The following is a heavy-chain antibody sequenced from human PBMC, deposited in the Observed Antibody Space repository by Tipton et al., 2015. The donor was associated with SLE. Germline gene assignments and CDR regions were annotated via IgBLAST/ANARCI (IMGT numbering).Heavy chain of an antibody. V-gene: IGHV4-39*07. Sequence: TLSLTCSVSADFIRGYHVRWGWIRQSPGARLEWIGSIAYSGKTYYNPSLQSRVTLSIDTSKDQFSLKLNSVTAADTAVYYCARASSWGATAGNYFDFWGQGTTVTVSS. D-gene: IGHD6-13*01. CDR1: ADFIRGYHVR. CDR2: IAYSGKT. J-gene: IGHJ4*02. CDR3: ARASSWGATAGNYFDF.